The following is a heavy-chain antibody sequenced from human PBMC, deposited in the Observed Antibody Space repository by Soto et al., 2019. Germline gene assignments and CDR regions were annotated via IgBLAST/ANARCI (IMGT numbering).Heavy chain of an antibody. CDR1: GGTFSSYA. J-gene: IGHJ1*01. V-gene: IGHV1-69*01. CDR2: IIPIFGTA. D-gene: IGHD2-21*01. Sequence: QVQLVQSGAEVKKPGSSVKVSCKASGGTFSSYAISWVRQAPGQGLEWTGGIIPIFGTANYAQKFQGRVTITADESTSTAYMELSSLRSEDTAVYYCATPVVIPSHAEYFQHWGQGTLVTVSS. CDR3: ATPVVIPSHAEYFQH.